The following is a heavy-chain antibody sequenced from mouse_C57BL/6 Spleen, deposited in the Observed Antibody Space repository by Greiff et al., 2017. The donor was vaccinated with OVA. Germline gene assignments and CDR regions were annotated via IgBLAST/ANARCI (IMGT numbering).Heavy chain of an antibody. D-gene: IGHD1-2*01. V-gene: IGHV5-9*01. J-gene: IGHJ4*01. CDR1: GFTFSSYT. CDR3: ARHRDYYGPHYYAMDY. Sequence: EVQLVESGGGLVKPGGSLKLSCAASGFTFSSYTMSWVRQTPEKRLEWVATISGGGGNTYYPDSVKGRFTISRDNAKNTLYLQMSSLRSEDTALYYCARHRDYYGPHYYAMDYWGQGTSVTVSS. CDR2: ISGGGGNT.